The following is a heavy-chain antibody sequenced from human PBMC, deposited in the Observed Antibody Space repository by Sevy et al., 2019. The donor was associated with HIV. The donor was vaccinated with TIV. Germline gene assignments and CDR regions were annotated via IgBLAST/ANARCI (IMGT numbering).Heavy chain of an antibody. V-gene: IGHV4-34*01. CDR3: ARAPPVVVVPGAPSWFDP. Sequence: SETLSLTCAVYGGSFSGYYWNWIRQSPGKGLEWIGEINNSGSTHYNPPLKSRVTISVDTSKNQFSLRLNSVTAADTAVYYCARAPPVVVVPGAPSWFDPWGQGTLVTVSS. CDR1: GGSFSGYY. J-gene: IGHJ5*02. CDR2: INNSGST. D-gene: IGHD2-2*01.